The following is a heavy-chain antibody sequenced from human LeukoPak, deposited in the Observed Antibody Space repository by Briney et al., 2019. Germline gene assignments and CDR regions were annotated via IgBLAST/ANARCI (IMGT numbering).Heavy chain of an antibody. CDR1: GYTFTSYA. Sequence: ASVKVSCKASGYTFTSYAINWVRQATGQGLEWMGWMNPNSGNTGYAQKFQGRVTITRYTSISTAYMELSSLRSEDTAAYYCARVYEDTIFGVTFDPWGQGTLVTVSS. CDR2: MNPNSGNT. CDR3: ARVYEDTIFGVTFDP. D-gene: IGHD3-3*01. V-gene: IGHV1-8*03. J-gene: IGHJ5*02.